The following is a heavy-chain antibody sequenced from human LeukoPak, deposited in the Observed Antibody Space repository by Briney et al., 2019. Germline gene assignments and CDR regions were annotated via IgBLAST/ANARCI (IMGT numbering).Heavy chain of an antibody. Sequence: SETLSPTCTVSGGSISSYYWNWIRQPPGKGLEWIGYIYYSGSTYYNPSLKSRVTISVDRSKNQFSLKLSSVTAADTAVYYCAREGQQQAHWYFDLWGRGTLVTVSS. V-gene: IGHV4-59*12. CDR2: IYYSGST. CDR1: GGSISSYY. J-gene: IGHJ2*01. CDR3: AREGQQQAHWYFDL. D-gene: IGHD6-13*01.